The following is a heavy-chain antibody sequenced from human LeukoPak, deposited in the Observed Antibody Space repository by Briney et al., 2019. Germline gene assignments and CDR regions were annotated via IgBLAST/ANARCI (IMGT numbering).Heavy chain of an antibody. V-gene: IGHV3-23*01. CDR2: ISGSGGST. Sequence: GGSLRLSCAASGFTFSSYAMSWVRQAPGKGLEWVSAISGSGGSTYYVDSVKGRFTISRDNSKNTLYLQMNSLRAEDTAVYYCAKAVSSSVPRTWFDPWGQGTLVTVSS. CDR3: AKAVSSSVPRTWFDP. D-gene: IGHD6-6*01. J-gene: IGHJ5*02. CDR1: GFTFSSYA.